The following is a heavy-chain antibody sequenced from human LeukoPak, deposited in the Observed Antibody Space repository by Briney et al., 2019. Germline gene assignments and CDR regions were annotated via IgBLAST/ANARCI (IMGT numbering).Heavy chain of an antibody. V-gene: IGHV4-59*01. J-gene: IGHJ3*02. CDR3: ARLNPRTGDAFDI. D-gene: IGHD3-10*01. Sequence: SETLSLTCTVSGGSISSYYWSWTRQPPRKGLEWIGYIYYSGSTNYNPSLKSRVTISVDTSKNQFSLKLSSVTAADTAVYYCARLNPRTGDAFDIWGQGTMVTVSS. CDR1: GGSISSYY. CDR2: IYYSGST.